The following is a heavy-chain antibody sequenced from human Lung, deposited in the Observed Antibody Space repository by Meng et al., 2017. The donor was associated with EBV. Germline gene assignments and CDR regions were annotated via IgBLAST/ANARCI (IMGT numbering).Heavy chain of an antibody. CDR3: ARGGTSSAPFDY. Sequence: QVQLKQWGEGLLKPSETLSLSCGFSGRSFSSSNWSWIRQPPGKGLEWIGQINYSGITNYNPSLKSRVTISVDTSKNQFSLSLNSVTAADTAVYYCARGGTSSAPFDYWGQETLVTVSS. CDR1: GRSFSSSN. J-gene: IGHJ4*02. V-gene: IGHV4-34*01. CDR2: INYSGIT. D-gene: IGHD2-2*01.